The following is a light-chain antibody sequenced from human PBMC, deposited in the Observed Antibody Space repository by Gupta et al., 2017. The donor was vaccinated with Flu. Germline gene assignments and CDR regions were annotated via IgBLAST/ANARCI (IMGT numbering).Light chain of an antibody. CDR1: SGSTDDSF. Sequence: TISCTRNSGSTDDSFVHWCPHRTGNDPTHVLLVVIQRPSGGPARFSASFASSSTSATPTLTVLKREDEADDYCQSQASSNITVVFGGGTKLTVL. CDR3: QSQASSNITVV. CDR2: VVI. V-gene: IGLV6-57*03. J-gene: IGLJ2*01.